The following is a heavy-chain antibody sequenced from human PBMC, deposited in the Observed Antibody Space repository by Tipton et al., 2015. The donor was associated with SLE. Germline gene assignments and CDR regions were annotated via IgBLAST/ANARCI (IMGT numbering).Heavy chain of an antibody. D-gene: IGHD5-24*01. CDR3: ARDPYPWLQLNYFDY. CDR1: GYTFTSYY. V-gene: IGHV1-46*01. Sequence: QLVQSGAEVKKPGSSVKVSCQASGYTFTSYYMHWVRQAPGQGLEWMGIINPSGGSTSYAQKFQGRVTMTRDTSTSTVYMELSSLRSEDTAVYYCARDPYPWLQLNYFDYWGQGTLVTVSS. J-gene: IGHJ4*02. CDR2: INPSGGST.